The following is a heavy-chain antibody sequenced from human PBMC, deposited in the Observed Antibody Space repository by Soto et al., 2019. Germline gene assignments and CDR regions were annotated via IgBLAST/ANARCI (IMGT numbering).Heavy chain of an antibody. V-gene: IGHV1-69*01. Sequence: QVQLVQSGAEVKKPGSSVKVSCKASGGTFSSYAISWVRQAPGQGLEWMGGIIPIFGTANYAQKFQGRVTITADESTSTAYIELSSLRSEDTAVYYCARDRYCSGGSCYGDHWFDPWGQGTLVTVSS. CDR3: ARDRYCSGGSCYGDHWFDP. CDR1: GGTFSSYA. J-gene: IGHJ5*02. D-gene: IGHD2-15*01. CDR2: IIPIFGTA.